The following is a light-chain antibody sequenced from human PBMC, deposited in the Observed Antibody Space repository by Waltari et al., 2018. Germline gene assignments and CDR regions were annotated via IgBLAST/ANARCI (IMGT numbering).Light chain of an antibody. CDR3: QQYNNWPPLT. V-gene: IGKV3-15*01. CDR1: QSISRN. CDR2: EAS. Sequence: ELVMTQSPATLSVSPGERATLSCRARQSISRNLAWYQQKPGQAPRLLIYEASTRATAIPARIIGSGAGTDFSPTISSLQSDDFALYYCQQYNNWPPLTFGGGTKVEIK. J-gene: IGKJ4*01.